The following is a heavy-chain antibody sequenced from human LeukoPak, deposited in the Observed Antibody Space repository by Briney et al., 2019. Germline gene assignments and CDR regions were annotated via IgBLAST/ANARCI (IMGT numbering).Heavy chain of an antibody. D-gene: IGHD3-10*01. CDR2: ISWNSGSI. CDR3: AKDYYGSGSYTYFDY. Sequence: GGSLRLSCAASGFTFDDYAMHWVRQAPGKGLEWVSGISWNSGSIGYADSVKGRFTISRDNAKNSLYLQMNSLRAEDAALYYCAKDYYGSGSYTYFDYWGQGTLVTVSS. J-gene: IGHJ4*02. V-gene: IGHV3-9*01. CDR1: GFTFDDYA.